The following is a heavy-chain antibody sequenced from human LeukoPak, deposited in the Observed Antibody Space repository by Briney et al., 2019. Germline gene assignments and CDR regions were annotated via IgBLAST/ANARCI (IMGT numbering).Heavy chain of an antibody. Sequence: SETLSLTCTVSGGSINTYYWSWVRQPPGKGLEWIGYVHYSGTTYYNPSLKSRVTISVDRSKNQFSLKLSSVTAADTAVYYCARVPIAARFPFDYWGQGTLVTVSS. CDR3: ARVPIAARFPFDY. J-gene: IGHJ4*02. V-gene: IGHV4-59*12. CDR1: GGSINTYY. D-gene: IGHD6-6*01. CDR2: VHYSGTT.